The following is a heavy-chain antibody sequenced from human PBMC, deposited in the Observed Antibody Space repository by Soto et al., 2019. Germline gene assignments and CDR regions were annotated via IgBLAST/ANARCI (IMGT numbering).Heavy chain of an antibody. CDR1: GFRFSNNG. J-gene: IGHJ4*02. CDR2: ISYDGSKK. Sequence: QVQLVESGGGVVQPGRSLRLSCAASGFRFSNNGMHWGRQAPGKGLEWVAIISYDGSKKYYADSVKGRFTISRDNSKNTLYLQMNSLRVEDTAVYYCVKDRVESGLGEIDYWGQGTLVTVSS. D-gene: IGHD3-10*01. CDR3: VKDRVESGLGEIDY. V-gene: IGHV3-30*18.